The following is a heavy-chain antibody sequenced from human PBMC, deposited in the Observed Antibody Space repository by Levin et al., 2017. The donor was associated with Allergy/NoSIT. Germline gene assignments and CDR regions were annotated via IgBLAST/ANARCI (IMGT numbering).Heavy chain of an antibody. J-gene: IGHJ4*02. CDR1: SGSISSYY. V-gene: IGHV4-59*01. Sequence: SETLSLTCTVSSGSISSYYWSWIRQPPGKGLEWIGYIYYSGSTNYNPSLRSRLTISIDTSKKQFSLNLSSVTPADTAVYYCARDGGGYSYGLDYWGQGTLVTVSS. D-gene: IGHD5-18*01. CDR3: ARDGGGYSYGLDY. CDR2: IYYSGST.